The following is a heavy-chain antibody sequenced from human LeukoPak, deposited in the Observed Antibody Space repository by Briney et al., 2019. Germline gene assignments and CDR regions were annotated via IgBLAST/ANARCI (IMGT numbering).Heavy chain of an antibody. V-gene: IGHV1-2*02. CDR1: GYTFTGYY. D-gene: IGHD5-18*01. J-gene: IGHJ4*02. CDR3: ARDRIVGYSYGYFGY. Sequence: ASVKVSCKASGYTFTGYYMHWVRQAPGQGLEWMGWINPNSGGTNYAQKFQGRVTMTRDTSISTAYMELSRLRSDDTAVYYCARDRIVGYSYGYFGYWGQGTLVTVSS. CDR2: INPNSGGT.